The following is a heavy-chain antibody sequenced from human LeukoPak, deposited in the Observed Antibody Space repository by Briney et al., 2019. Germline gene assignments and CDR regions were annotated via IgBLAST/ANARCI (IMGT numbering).Heavy chain of an antibody. J-gene: IGHJ4*02. CDR1: GCIFTTYW. CDR3: ARHEGSGSYYSY. CDR2: ISPDDSEI. Sequence: PGASLQISCQGSGCIFTTYWIAWVRQMPGRGLEWMGIISPDDSEIRYSPSFRGQVTISADNSTSTAYLQWSRLKASDTAIYYCARHEGSGSYYSYWGQGTLVTVSS. D-gene: IGHD1-26*01. V-gene: IGHV5-51*01.